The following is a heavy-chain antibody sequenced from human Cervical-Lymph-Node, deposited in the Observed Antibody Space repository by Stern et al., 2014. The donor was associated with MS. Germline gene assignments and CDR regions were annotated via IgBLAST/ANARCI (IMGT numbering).Heavy chain of an antibody. D-gene: IGHD6-19*01. Sequence: EVQLEESGGGLVKPGGSLRLSCAASAFTFNTYSMNWVRQAPGKGLEWVSSIRSNSRDIYYADSVKGRFTISRDDAMNSLYLQMDSLRAEDTAVYYCATNHDPNFSGLLYNCFDSWGQGTLVTVSS. CDR2: IRSNSRDI. CDR1: AFTFNTYS. J-gene: IGHJ5*01. V-gene: IGHV3-21*01. CDR3: ATNHDPNFSGLLYNCFDS.